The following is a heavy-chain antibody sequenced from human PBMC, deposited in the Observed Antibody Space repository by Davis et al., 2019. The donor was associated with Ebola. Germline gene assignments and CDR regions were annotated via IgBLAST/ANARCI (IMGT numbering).Heavy chain of an antibody. Sequence: GESLKISCAASGFTFSDYYMSWIRQAPGKGLEWVSYISSSGSTIYYADSVKGRFTISRDNSKKTLYLQMNSLRAEDTAVYYCARDSRPYYDFWSGSLGYWGQGTLITVSS. CDR2: ISSSGSTI. CDR3: ARDSRPYYDFWSGSLGY. V-gene: IGHV3-11*04. CDR1: GFTFSDYY. D-gene: IGHD3-3*01. J-gene: IGHJ4*02.